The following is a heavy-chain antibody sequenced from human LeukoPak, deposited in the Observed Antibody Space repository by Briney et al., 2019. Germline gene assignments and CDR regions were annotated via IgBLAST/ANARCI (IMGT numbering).Heavy chain of an antibody. D-gene: IGHD2-2*02. CDR2: IYYSGST. CDR3: ARMAVVPAAIEVWFDP. J-gene: IGHJ5*02. V-gene: IGHV4-59*08. Sequence: PSETLSLTCTVSGGSISSYYWSWIRQPPGKGLEWIGYIYYSGSTNYNPSLKSRVTISVDTSKNQFSLKLSSVTAADTAVYYCARMAVVPAAIEVWFDPWGQGTLVTVSA. CDR1: GGSISSYY.